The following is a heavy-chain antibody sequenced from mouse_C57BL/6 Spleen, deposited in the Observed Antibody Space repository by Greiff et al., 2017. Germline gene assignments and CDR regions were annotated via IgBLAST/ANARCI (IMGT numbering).Heavy chain of an antibody. D-gene: IGHD3-3*01. CDR2: IDPSDSYT. Sequence: QVQLQQPGAELVMPGASVKLSCKASGYTFTSYWMHWVKQRPGQGLEWIGEIDPSDSYTNYNQKFKGKSALTVDKSSSTAYMQLSSLTSEDSAVYYCAINLGMDYWGQGTSVTVAS. V-gene: IGHV1-69*01. CDR1: GYTFTSYW. CDR3: AINLGMDY. J-gene: IGHJ4*01.